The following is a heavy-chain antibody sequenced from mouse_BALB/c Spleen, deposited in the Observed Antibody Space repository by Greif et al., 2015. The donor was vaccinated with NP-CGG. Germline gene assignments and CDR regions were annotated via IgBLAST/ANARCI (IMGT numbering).Heavy chain of an antibody. Sequence: QVQLQQPGAELAKPGASVKMSCTASGSPRISSWLPWVKQRPGQGLEWIGYINPGXGSPEYTPQFPDQATLTADKSSSTAYMQLISLTSEDSAVYYCARRDGNYYFDYWGQGTTLTVSS. CDR2: INPGXGSP. CDR3: ARRDGNYYFDY. J-gene: IGHJ2*01. CDR1: GSPRISSW. D-gene: IGHD2-1*01. V-gene: IGHV1-7*01.